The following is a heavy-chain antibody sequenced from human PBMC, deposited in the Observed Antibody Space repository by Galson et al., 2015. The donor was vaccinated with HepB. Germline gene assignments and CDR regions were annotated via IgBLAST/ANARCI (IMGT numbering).Heavy chain of an antibody. CDR2: MNPNSGNT. D-gene: IGHD3-3*02. Sequence: SVKVSCKASGYTFTSYDINWVRQATGQGLEWMGWMNPNSGNTGYAQKFQGRVTMTRNTSISTAYMELSSLRSEDTAVYYCARRNSMDYYYYYMDVWGKGTTVTVSS. V-gene: IGHV1-8*01. CDR1: GYTFTSYD. J-gene: IGHJ6*03. CDR3: ARRNSMDYYYYYMDV.